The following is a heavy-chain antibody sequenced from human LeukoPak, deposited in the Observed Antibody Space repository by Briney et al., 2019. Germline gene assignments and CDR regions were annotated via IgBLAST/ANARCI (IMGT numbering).Heavy chain of an antibody. D-gene: IGHD1-26*01. CDR1: GYTFTSYG. V-gene: IGHV1-18*01. J-gene: IGHJ4*02. CDR3: AQYIVGATCNY. Sequence: ASVKVSCKASGYTFTSYGISWVRQAPGQGLEWMGWISAYNGNTNYAQKLQGRVTMTTDTSTSTAYMELRSLRPDDTAVYYCAQYIVGATCNYWGQGTLVTVSS. CDR2: ISAYNGNT.